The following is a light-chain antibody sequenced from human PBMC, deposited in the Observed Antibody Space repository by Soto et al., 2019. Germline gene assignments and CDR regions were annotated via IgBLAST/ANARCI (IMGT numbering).Light chain of an antibody. CDR1: QSVSSN. Sequence: ETVMTQSPATLSLSPGERATLSCRASQSVSSNLAWYKQKPGQAPRLLIYGASTRATGIPARFRGSGSGTEFTLTISSLQSEDFAVYYCQQDNNLPPIPFGQGTRLAIK. V-gene: IGKV3-15*01. J-gene: IGKJ5*01. CDR2: GAS. CDR3: QQDNNLPPIP.